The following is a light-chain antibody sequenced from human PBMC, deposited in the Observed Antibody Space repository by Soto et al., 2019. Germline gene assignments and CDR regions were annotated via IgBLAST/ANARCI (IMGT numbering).Light chain of an antibody. CDR3: QHYGTSPTWT. Sequence: DIVLTQSPGTLSLSPGERATLSCRASQSVSNSYLAWYQQEPGQAPRLLIYGASSRATGIPDRFSGDGSGTDFTLTISRLEPEDFVVYYCQHYGTSPTWTFGQGTKVEVK. CDR2: GAS. CDR1: QSVSNSY. V-gene: IGKV3-20*01. J-gene: IGKJ1*01.